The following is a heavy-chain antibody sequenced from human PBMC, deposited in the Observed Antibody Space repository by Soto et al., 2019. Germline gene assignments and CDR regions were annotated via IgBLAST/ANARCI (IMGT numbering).Heavy chain of an antibody. CDR3: AREATVTTSRYYYYMDV. CDR2: IYYSGST. D-gene: IGHD4-17*01. J-gene: IGHJ6*03. V-gene: IGHV4-59*11. Sequence: PSETLSLTCTVSGGSISSHYWSWIRQPPGKGLEWIGYIYYSGSTNYNPSLKSRVTISVDTSKNQFSLKLSSVTAADTAVYYCAREATVTTSRYYYYMDVWGKGTTVTVSS. CDR1: GGSISSHY.